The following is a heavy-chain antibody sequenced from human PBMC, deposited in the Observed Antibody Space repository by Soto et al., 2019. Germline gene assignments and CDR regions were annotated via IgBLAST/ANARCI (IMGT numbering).Heavy chain of an antibody. V-gene: IGHV3-23*01. CDR2: MTGSGGDI. CDR1: GFSFSRYA. J-gene: IGHJ4*02. CDR3: AKDAVYNDGLWLVAN. Sequence: EVQLLESGGGLVQPGGSLRLSCAASGFSFSRYAMMWVRQAPGKGQEWVAGMTGSGGDIRYADSVKGRFTISKDNSKKTLYLQMNSLRAEDTAIYYCAKDAVYNDGLWLVANWGQGTLVTVSS. D-gene: IGHD5-12*01.